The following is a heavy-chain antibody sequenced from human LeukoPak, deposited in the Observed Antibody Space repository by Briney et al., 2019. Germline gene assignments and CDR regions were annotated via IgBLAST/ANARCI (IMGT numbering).Heavy chain of an antibody. J-gene: IGHJ4*02. CDR2: IYYSGST. Sequence: PSETLSLTCTVSGGSISSSSYYWGWIRQPPGKGLEWIGSIYYSGSTYYNPSLKSRVTISVDTSKNQFSLKLSSVTAADTAVYYCARQGGSYYHFDYWGQGTLVTVSS. CDR1: GGSISSSSYY. V-gene: IGHV4-39*01. CDR3: ARQGGSYYHFDY. D-gene: IGHD1-26*01.